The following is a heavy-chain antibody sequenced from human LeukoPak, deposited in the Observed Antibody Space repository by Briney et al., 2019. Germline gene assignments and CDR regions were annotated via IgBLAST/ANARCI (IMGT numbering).Heavy chain of an antibody. J-gene: IGHJ5*02. Sequence: SETLSLTCAVYGGSFSGYYWSWIRQPPGKGLEWVGEINHSGSTNYNPSLKSRVTTSVDTSTNQFSLKLCSVSPPGTPVYFCARHLANVRWGVNPRWFDPWGKGTLVTVSS. D-gene: IGHD3-10*02. CDR2: INHSGST. CDR3: ARHLANVRWGVNPRWFDP. V-gene: IGHV4-34*01. CDR1: GGSFSGYY.